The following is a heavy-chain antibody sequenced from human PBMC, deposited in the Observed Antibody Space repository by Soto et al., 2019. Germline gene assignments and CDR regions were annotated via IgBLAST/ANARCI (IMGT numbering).Heavy chain of an antibody. CDR3: ATGANNGDDYFDF. CDR2: MVPDSGRT. D-gene: IGHD2-8*01. V-gene: IGHV1-8*01. J-gene: IGHJ4*02. CDR1: GYTFLNHD. Sequence: ASVKVSCKASGYTFLNHDINWVRQAPGQGLEWMGWMVPDSGRTGYAKKYQGRVTMTRNTSTSTAYVELNSLTAVDTAVYYCATGANNGDDYFDFWGQGTLVTVSS.